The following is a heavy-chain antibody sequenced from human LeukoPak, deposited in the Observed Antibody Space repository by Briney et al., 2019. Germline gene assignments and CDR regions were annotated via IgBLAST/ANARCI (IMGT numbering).Heavy chain of an antibody. Sequence: GGSLRLSCAASGFTFSSYLMSWVRQAPGKGLEWVANIKQDGSEKNYVGSVKGRFTIARDNAKNSLYLQMNSLRAEDTAVYYCAELGITMIGGVWGKGTTVTISS. CDR1: GFTFSSYL. D-gene: IGHD3-10*02. V-gene: IGHV3-7*01. J-gene: IGHJ6*04. CDR2: IKQDGSEK. CDR3: AELGITMIGGV.